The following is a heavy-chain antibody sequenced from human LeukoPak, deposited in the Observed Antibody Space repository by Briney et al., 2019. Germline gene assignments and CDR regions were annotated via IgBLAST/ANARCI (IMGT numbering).Heavy chain of an antibody. Sequence: SVKVSCKASGGTFSSYAISWVRQAPGQGLEWMGGIIPLFRTANYAQKFQGKVTITAGESTSTAYMELSSLRSEDTAVYYCARGWDYDSGGRPTAYVYWGQGTLVSVSS. CDR3: ARGWDYDSGGRPTAYVY. D-gene: IGHD3-22*01. CDR1: GGTFSSYA. J-gene: IGHJ4*02. CDR2: IIPLFRTA. V-gene: IGHV1-69*13.